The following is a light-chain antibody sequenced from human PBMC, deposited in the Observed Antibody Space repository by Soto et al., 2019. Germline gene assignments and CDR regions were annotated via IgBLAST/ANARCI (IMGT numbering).Light chain of an antibody. CDR3: QQYDPSPRT. CDR1: QSVITRY. J-gene: IGKJ1*01. V-gene: IGKV3-20*01. CDR2: GAS. Sequence: EIVLTQSPGTLSLSPGERVTLSCRASQSVITRYLAWYQQKPGQSPRLLIYGASSRANGIPARFSGSGSGTDFTLTISGLEPEDFAVYYCQQYDPSPRTFGQGTKVEVK.